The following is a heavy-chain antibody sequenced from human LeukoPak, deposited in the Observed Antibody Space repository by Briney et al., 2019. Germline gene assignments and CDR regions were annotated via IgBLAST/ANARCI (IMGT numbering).Heavy chain of an antibody. V-gene: IGHV4-39*01. CDR2: FSYIGST. J-gene: IGHJ5*02. CDR1: GGSTINSAYN. CDR3: ARWYYNWNGVDP. Sequence: SETLSLTCTLSGGSTINSAYNHGWIRPPPHTWPQCLGNFSYIGSTFFKPSLKSRVTIFVDTSKNQFSLTLFSLTPADTAVYFCARWYYNWNGVDPWGQGTLVTASS. D-gene: IGHD1-1*01.